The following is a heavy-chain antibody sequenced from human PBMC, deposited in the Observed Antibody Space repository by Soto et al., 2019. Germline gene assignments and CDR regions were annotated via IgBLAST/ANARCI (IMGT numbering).Heavy chain of an antibody. Sequence: GGSLRLSCAASGFTFSSYAMTWVRQAPGKGLEWVSAIGGSGGSTYYADSVKGRFTISRDDAKNSLYLQMNSLRTEDTALYYCAKGDFDILTGLDYWGRGTLVTVS. J-gene: IGHJ4*02. CDR2: IGGSGGST. CDR1: GFTFSSYA. CDR3: AKGDFDILTGLDY. D-gene: IGHD3-9*01. V-gene: IGHV3-23*01.